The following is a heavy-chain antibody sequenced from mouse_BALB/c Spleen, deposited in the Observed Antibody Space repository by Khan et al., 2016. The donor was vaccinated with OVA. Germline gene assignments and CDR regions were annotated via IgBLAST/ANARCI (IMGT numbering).Heavy chain of an antibody. V-gene: IGHV1-26*01. CDR2: INPNNGGT. Sequence: VQLKQSGPDLVKPGASVKISCKASGYSFTGYYMHWVKQSHGKSLEWIGRINPNNGGTSYNQKFKGKAILTVDKSSSTAYMELGSLTSEDSAVYYCAFDGYFSAWFAYWGQATLVPVSA. CDR1: GYSFTGYY. J-gene: IGHJ3*01. CDR3: AFDGYFSAWFAY. D-gene: IGHD2-3*01.